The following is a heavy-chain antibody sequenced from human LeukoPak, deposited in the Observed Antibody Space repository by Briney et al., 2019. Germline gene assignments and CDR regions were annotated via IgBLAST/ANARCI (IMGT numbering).Heavy chain of an antibody. Sequence: GGSLRLSCAASGFTFSSYSMNWVRQAPGKGLEWVSSISSSSSYIYYADSVKGRFTISRDNAKNSLYLQMKSLRVEDKDVRYGSRDPGGHSHYYYYMDVWGKGTTVTVSS. D-gene: IGHD4-23*01. CDR2: ISSSSSYI. CDR3: SRDPGGHSHYYYYMDV. V-gene: IGHV3-21*01. CDR1: GFTFSSYS. J-gene: IGHJ6*03.